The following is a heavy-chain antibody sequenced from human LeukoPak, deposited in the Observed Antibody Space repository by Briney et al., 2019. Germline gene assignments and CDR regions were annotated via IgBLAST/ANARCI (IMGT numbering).Heavy chain of an antibody. Sequence: GGSLRLSCAAAGFTFRKHWMSWVRQSVGKGLECVAKIREDGSEKHYVDSVKGRFTISRDNARNPLYLQMNNLRAEDTAVYYCARDYTGGWNDFWGQGTLVTVSS. D-gene: IGHD7-27*01. V-gene: IGHV3-7*01. CDR1: GFTFRKHW. J-gene: IGHJ4*02. CDR2: IREDGSEK. CDR3: ARDYTGGWNDF.